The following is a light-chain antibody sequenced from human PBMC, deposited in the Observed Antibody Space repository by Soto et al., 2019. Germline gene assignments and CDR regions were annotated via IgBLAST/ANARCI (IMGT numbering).Light chain of an antibody. V-gene: IGKV1-9*01. J-gene: IGKJ5*01. CDR3: EELNSYPIS. CDR2: AAS. Sequence: DIQLTQYPSFLSASVGDRVTITCRASQGISSFLAWYQKKPGNAPKLLIYAASTMQSGVPSRFSGSGSGTEFNLAISSPQPKDVAKFYCEELNSYPISFGHGTRLEIK. CDR1: QGISSF.